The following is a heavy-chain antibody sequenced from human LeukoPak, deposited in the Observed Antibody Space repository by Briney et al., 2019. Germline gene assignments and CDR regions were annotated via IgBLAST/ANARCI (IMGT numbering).Heavy chain of an antibody. CDR2: INHSGST. J-gene: IGHJ3*02. CDR3: ARLTYYYDSSGTSEHDAFDI. CDR1: GGSFSGYY. Sequence: PSETLSLTCAVYGGSFSGYYWSWIRQPPGKGLEWIGEINHSGSTNYNPSLKSRVTISVDTSKNQFSLKLSSVTAADTAVYYCARLTYYYDSSGTSEHDAFDIWGQGTMVTVSS. V-gene: IGHV4-34*01. D-gene: IGHD3-22*01.